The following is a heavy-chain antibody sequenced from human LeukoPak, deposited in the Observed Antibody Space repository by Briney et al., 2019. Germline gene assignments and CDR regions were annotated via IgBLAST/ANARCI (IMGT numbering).Heavy chain of an antibody. D-gene: IGHD5-12*01. Sequence: GASVKVSCKASGYTFTSYAMNWVRQAPGQGLEWMGWINTDTGNPTYAQGFTGRFVFSLDTSVSTAYLQISSLKAEDTAVYYCARVEGDSGYDLIDYWGQGTLVTVSS. CDR2: INTDTGNP. V-gene: IGHV7-4-1*02. J-gene: IGHJ4*02. CDR1: GYTFTSYA. CDR3: ARVEGDSGYDLIDY.